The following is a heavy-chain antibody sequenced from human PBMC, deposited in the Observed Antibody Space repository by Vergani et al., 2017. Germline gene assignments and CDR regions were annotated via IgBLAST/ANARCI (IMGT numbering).Heavy chain of an antibody. Sequence: LQLQESGSGLVKPSQTLSLTCAVSGGSISSGGYSWSWIRQPPGKGLEWVSAISGSGGSTYYADSVKGRFTISRDNSKNTLYLQMNSLRAEDTAVYYCAKLGPVPVVTPPGYFDYWGQGTLVTVSS. V-gene: IGHV3-23*01. CDR2: ISGSGGST. D-gene: IGHD3-22*01. CDR1: GGSISSGGYS. J-gene: IGHJ4*02. CDR3: AKLGPVPVVTPPGYFDY.